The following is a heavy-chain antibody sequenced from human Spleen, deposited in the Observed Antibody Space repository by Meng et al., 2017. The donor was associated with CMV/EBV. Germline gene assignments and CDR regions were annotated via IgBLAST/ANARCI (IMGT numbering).Heavy chain of an antibody. CDR1: GFTFSDYA. V-gene: IGHV3-30-3*01. CDR2: ISYVGSSK. J-gene: IGHJ4*02. Sequence: GGSLRLSCAASGFTFSDYAMHWVRQAPGEGLEWVAVISYVGSSKYFADSVKGRFTISRDNSKSTLYLHMNSLRAEDTAVYYCATRMSRHLIYYSNYPTDYWGQGTLVTVSS. D-gene: IGHD4-11*01. CDR3: ATRMSRHLIYYSNYPTDY.